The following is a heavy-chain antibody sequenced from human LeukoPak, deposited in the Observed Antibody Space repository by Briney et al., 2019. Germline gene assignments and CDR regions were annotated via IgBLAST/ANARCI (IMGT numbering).Heavy chain of an antibody. Sequence: SLRLSCAASGFTFDDYAMHWVRQAPGKGLEWVSGISWNSGSIGYADSVKGRFTISRDNAKNSLYLQMNSLRAEDTAVYYCAKDLRSRVGYDFWSGFSTDDYWGQGTLVTVSS. CDR1: GFTFDDYA. J-gene: IGHJ4*02. CDR2: ISWNSGSI. D-gene: IGHD3-3*01. V-gene: IGHV3-9*01. CDR3: AKDLRSRVGYDFWSGFSTDDY.